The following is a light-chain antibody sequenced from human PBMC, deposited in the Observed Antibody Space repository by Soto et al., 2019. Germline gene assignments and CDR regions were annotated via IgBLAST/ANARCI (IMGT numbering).Light chain of an antibody. J-gene: IGLJ2*01. CDR3: CSYAGGSIYVL. Sequence: QSVLTQPASVSGSPGQSITISCTGTSDDVGNFNLVSWYQHHPGKAPNLIISEVSKRPSGVFNRFSGSKSGNTASLTISGLQAEDEADYYCCSYAGGSIYVLFGGGTKVTVL. CDR2: EVS. CDR1: SDDVGNFNL. V-gene: IGLV2-23*02.